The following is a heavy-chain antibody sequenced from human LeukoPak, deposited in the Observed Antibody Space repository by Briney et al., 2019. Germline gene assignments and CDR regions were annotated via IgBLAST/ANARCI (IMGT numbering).Heavy chain of an antibody. D-gene: IGHD1-26*01. CDR2: ISYDGSNK. CDR1: GFTFSSYG. J-gene: IGHJ4*02. Sequence: GGSLRLSCAASGFTFSSYGMHWVRQAPGKGLEWVAVISYDGSNKHYADSVKGRFTISRDNSKNTLYLQMNSLRAEDTAVYYCAKDKYGRGSYAPFDYWGQGTLVTVSS. CDR3: AKDKYGRGSYAPFDY. V-gene: IGHV3-30*18.